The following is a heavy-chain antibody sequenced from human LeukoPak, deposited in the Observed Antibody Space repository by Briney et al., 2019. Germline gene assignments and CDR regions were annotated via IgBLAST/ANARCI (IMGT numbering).Heavy chain of an antibody. CDR2: IIASGTT. D-gene: IGHD6-25*01. CDR1: GVTFSSFS. CDR3: AKGSVGNADFAS. V-gene: IGHV3-23*01. Sequence: GGSLRLSCAASGVTFSSFSMTWVRQAPGKGLEWVSSIIASGTTYYADSVKGRFTISRDSFSGTLFLQMDSLRVEDTAVYFCAKGSVGNADFASWGQGALVTVSS. J-gene: IGHJ4*02.